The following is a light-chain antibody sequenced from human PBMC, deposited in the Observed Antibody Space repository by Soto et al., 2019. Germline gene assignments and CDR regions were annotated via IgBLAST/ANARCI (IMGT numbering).Light chain of an antibody. CDR1: QTIRTA. Sequence: IKMTQSPSALSASVGDTISITCRSFQTIRTALGWYQQKPGKVPKLLIYAASILQSGVPSRFSGSGSGTDFTLTISSLQPEDFATYYCLLDFRYFWAFGQGTKVDIK. V-gene: IGKV1-6*02. CDR3: LLDFRYFWA. J-gene: IGKJ1*01. CDR2: AAS.